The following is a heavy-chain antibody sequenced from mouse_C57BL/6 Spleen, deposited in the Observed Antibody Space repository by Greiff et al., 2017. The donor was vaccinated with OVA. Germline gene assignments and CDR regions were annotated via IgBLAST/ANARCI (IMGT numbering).Heavy chain of an antibody. CDR1: GYAFTNYL. Sequence: LVESGAELVRPGTSVKVSCKASGYAFTNYLIEWVKQRPGQGLEWIGVINPGSGGTNYNEKFKGKATLTADKSSTTAYMQLSSLTSEDSAVYFCARSVTGTGYFDVWGTGTTVTVSS. CDR3: ARSVTGTGYFDV. J-gene: IGHJ1*03. CDR2: INPGSGGT. D-gene: IGHD4-1*01. V-gene: IGHV1-54*01.